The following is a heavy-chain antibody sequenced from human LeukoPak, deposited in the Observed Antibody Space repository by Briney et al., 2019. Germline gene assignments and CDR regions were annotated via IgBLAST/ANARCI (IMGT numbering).Heavy chain of an antibody. Sequence: SETLSLTCTVSGGSISSSSYYWGWIRQPPGKGLEWIGEIYHSGSTNYNPSLKSRVTISVDKSKNQFSLKLSSVTAADTAVYYCARWGLMGVITSPYYYYGMDVWGQGTTVTVSS. V-gene: IGHV4-39*07. D-gene: IGHD3-10*01. J-gene: IGHJ6*02. CDR1: GGSISSSSYY. CDR3: ARWGLMGVITSPYYYYGMDV. CDR2: IYHSGST.